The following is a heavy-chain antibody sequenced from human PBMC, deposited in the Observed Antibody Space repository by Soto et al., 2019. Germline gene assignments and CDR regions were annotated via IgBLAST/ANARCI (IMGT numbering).Heavy chain of an antibody. Sequence: SVKVSCKASGGTFSSYAISWVRQAPGQGLEWMGGIIPIFGTANYAQKFQGRVTITADESTSTAYMELSSLRSEDTAVYYCATDTGYSSGGINLARFDYWGQGTLVTVSS. CDR2: IIPIFGTA. D-gene: IGHD6-19*01. CDR1: GGTFSSYA. V-gene: IGHV1-69*13. CDR3: ATDTGYSSGGINLARFDY. J-gene: IGHJ4*02.